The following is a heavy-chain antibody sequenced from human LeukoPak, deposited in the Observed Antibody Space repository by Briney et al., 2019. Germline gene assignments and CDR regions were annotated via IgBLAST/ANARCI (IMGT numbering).Heavy chain of an antibody. CDR2: ISTTSTYI. Sequence: GGSLRLSCAAPGFTFSRSDMNWVRQAPGKGLEWVSSISTTSTYIYYADSVKGRFTISRDNAKNSLYLQMNSLRAEDTAVYYCARVVGSAIRTGVDYWGQGTLVTVSS. CDR1: GFTFSRSD. D-gene: IGHD7-27*01. J-gene: IGHJ4*02. CDR3: ARVVGSAIRTGVDY. V-gene: IGHV3-21*01.